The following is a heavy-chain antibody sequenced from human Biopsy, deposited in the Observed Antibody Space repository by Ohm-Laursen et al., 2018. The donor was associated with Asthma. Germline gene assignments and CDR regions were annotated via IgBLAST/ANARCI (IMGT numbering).Heavy chain of an antibody. CDR3: VRGSSSWHHGPFHYYYGLDV. Sequence: TLSLTCSLSSGSGGYMRCGNYYWGWIRQPPGKGLEWIGSIYYSGTTYYNPSLVSRFPVSADTSKNQFSLKVTSVTAADTAVYYCVRGSSSWHHGPFHYYYGLDVWGQGTTATVSS. D-gene: IGHD6-13*01. V-gene: IGHV4-39*01. CDR2: IYYSGTT. CDR1: SGSGGYMRCGNYY. J-gene: IGHJ6*02.